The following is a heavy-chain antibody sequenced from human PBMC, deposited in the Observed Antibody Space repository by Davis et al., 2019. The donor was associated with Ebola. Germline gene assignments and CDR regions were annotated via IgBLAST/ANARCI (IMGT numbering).Heavy chain of an antibody. CDR3: ARDLLTGTTWDY. D-gene: IGHD1-20*01. J-gene: IGHJ4*02. Sequence: PGGSLRLSCIASGFSFNSYTMNWVRQAPGKGLEWLSYITNGGSTNSYADSVKGRFTVSRDNAKNSLYLQMNSLRAEDTAVYYCARDLLTGTTWDYWGQGTLVTVSS. CDR1: GFSFNSYT. V-gene: IGHV3-48*01. CDR2: ITNGGSTN.